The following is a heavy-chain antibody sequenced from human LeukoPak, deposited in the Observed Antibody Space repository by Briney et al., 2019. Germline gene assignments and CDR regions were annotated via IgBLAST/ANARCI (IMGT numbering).Heavy chain of an antibody. Sequence: GGSLRLSCAASGFTFSGYAMHWVRQAPGKGLEWVAVISYDGSNKYYADSVKGRFTISRDNSKNTLYLQMNSLRAEDTAVYYCARGPTSEIDYWGQGTLVTVSS. CDR2: ISYDGSNK. J-gene: IGHJ4*02. V-gene: IGHV3-30-3*01. CDR1: GFTFSGYA. D-gene: IGHD2/OR15-2a*01. CDR3: ARGPTSEIDY.